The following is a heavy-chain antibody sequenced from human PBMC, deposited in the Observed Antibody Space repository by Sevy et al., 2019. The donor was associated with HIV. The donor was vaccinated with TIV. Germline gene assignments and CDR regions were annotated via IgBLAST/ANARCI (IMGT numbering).Heavy chain of an antibody. V-gene: IGHV3-53*01. Sequence: GGSLRLSFAASGFNVNVNYMTWVRQAPGKGLEWVSIIHADGSSYYADSVKGRFTMSRDDSKNIVNLQMNSLRADDTAVYYCARDRRFCGNECYLYYYYGMDVWGQGTAVTVSS. J-gene: IGHJ6*02. CDR2: IHADGSS. D-gene: IGHD3-16*02. CDR1: GFNVNVNY. CDR3: ARDRRFCGNECYLYYYYGMDV.